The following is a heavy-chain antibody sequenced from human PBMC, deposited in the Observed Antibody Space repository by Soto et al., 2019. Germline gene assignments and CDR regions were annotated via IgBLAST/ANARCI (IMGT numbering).Heavy chain of an antibody. CDR2: FYDSGST. D-gene: IGHD3-3*01. V-gene: IGHV4-30-4*01. Sequence: PSETLSLTCTVSGGSISSGDYYWSWIRQPPGKGLEWIGYFYDSGSTYYNPSLKSRLTLSADTSKNQFSLNLSSVTAADTAVYYCARDRITIFGVLPDYWGQGPLVTVSS. CDR1: GGSISSGDYY. J-gene: IGHJ4*02. CDR3: ARDRITIFGVLPDY.